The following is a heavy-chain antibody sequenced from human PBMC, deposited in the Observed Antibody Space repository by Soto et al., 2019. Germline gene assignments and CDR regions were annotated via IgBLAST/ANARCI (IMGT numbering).Heavy chain of an antibody. Sequence: PGGSLRLSCAASGFTFSSYSMNWVRQAPGKGLEWVSSISSSSSYIYYADSVKGRFTISRDDAKNSLYLQMNSLRAEDTAVYYCARDLNPFWSRYYYYGMDVWGQGTTVTVSS. V-gene: IGHV3-21*01. CDR3: ARDLNPFWSRYYYYGMDV. CDR1: GFTFSSYS. CDR2: ISSSSSYI. J-gene: IGHJ6*02. D-gene: IGHD3-3*01.